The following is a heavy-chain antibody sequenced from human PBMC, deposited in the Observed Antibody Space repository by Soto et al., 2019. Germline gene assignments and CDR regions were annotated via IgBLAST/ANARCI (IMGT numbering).Heavy chain of an antibody. CDR3: ARDTNSLDL. D-gene: IGHD2-8*01. CDR2: IYHTGDT. V-gene: IGHV4-38-2*02. Sequence: PSETLSLTCVVSSYSISSGFFWAWIRQPPGKGLEWVGSIYHTGDTHYNPSLRSQVSMSVDTSKNHFSLRLAYLTAADTAVYFCARDTNSLDLWGQGILVTVSS. J-gene: IGHJ5*02. CDR1: SYSISSGFF.